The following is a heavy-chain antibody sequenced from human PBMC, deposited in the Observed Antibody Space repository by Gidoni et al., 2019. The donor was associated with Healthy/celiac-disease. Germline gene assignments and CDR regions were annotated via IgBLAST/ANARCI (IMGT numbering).Heavy chain of an antibody. Sequence: EVQLVESGGGLVQPGRSLRLSCAASGFTFDDYAMHWVRQAPGKGLEWVSGISWNSGSIGYADSVKGRFTISRDNAKNSLYLQMNSLRAEDTALYYCAKDSSIQLWFTSGFDYWGQGTLVTVSS. CDR1: GFTFDDYA. CDR3: AKDSSIQLWFTSGFDY. J-gene: IGHJ4*02. V-gene: IGHV3-9*01. CDR2: ISWNSGSI. D-gene: IGHD5-18*01.